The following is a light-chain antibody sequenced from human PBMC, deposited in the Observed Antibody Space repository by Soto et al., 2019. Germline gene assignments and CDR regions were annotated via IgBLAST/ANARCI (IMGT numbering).Light chain of an antibody. Sequence: EIVLTQSPGILYLSPGDRATLSCRASQTISSGFLAWYQQKVGQAPRLLIYDASNGATGVPDRFSGSGSGTDFSLTISRLEPGDFAVYHCQQYSSSPRTFGQGTRLEIK. CDR1: QTISSGF. J-gene: IGKJ5*01. CDR3: QQYSSSPRT. V-gene: IGKV3-20*01. CDR2: DAS.